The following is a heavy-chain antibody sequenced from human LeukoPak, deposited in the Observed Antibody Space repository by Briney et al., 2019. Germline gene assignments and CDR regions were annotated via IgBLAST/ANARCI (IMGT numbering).Heavy chain of an antibody. CDR3: AAGFSNHGYIY. J-gene: IGHJ4*02. CDR2: TVLGSGDT. V-gene: IGHV1-58*02. D-gene: IGHD6-13*01. Sequence: SVKVSCKASGLTFRTSAMQWVRQTRGQGLEWIGWTVLGSGDTNYAQSLKERVTITRDMSTSTAYMELSSLRSEDTAIYYCAAGFSNHGYIYWGQGTLVTVSS. CDR1: GLTFRTSA.